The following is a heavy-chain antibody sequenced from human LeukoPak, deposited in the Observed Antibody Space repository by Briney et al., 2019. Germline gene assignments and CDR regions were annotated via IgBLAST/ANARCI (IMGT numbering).Heavy chain of an antibody. J-gene: IGHJ4*02. CDR2: INGDGSRT. Sequence: PGGSLRLSCAASGFTLSNYWMHWVRHAPGKGLVWVLRINGDGSRTNYADSVKGRFTISRDNAKNTLYLQMNSLRTEDTAVYYCASGLYINSWGDYWGQGTLVTVSS. V-gene: IGHV3-74*01. CDR3: ASGLYINSWGDY. CDR1: GFTLSNYW. D-gene: IGHD6-13*01.